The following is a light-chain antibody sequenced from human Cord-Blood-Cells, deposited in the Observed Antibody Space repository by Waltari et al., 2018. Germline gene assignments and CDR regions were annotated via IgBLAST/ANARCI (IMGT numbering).Light chain of an antibody. V-gene: IGLV3-1*01. J-gene: IGLJ2*01. CDR2: HDS. CDR3: QACDSSVV. CDR1: QFGVKY. Sequence: YELTQPPSVCASPGQTASITCSGAQFGVKYACWSQQKPGQTPVLLTYHDSKRPSGIPERFSGSNAGNTATLTISGTQAMDEADYYCQACDSSVVFGGGTKLTVL.